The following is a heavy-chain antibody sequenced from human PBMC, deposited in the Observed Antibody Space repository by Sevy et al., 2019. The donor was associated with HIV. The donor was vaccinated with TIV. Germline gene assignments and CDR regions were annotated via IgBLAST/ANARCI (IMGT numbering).Heavy chain of an antibody. CDR1: GFSFSRYW. Sequence: GGSLRLSCVASGFSFSRYWMHWVRQTPKKGLEWVARIREDGSQSWYVDSVKGRFTISRDDAKNSLYLQMNSLRADDTAVYYCARDPDTINKIDNWGQGTMVTVSS. CDR3: ARDPDTINKIDN. J-gene: IGHJ4*02. D-gene: IGHD5-18*01. V-gene: IGHV3-7*01. CDR2: IREDGSQS.